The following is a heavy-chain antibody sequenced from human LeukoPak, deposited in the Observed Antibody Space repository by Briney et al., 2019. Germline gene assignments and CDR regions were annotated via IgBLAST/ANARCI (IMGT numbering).Heavy chain of an antibody. Sequence: PGGSLRLSCAASGFTFSSYWMHWVRQAPGKRLVWVSRINSDGSSTSYADSVKGRLTISRDNAKNTLYLQMNSLRADDTAVYYCARVQGHPPNGLDIWGQGTMVTVSS. CDR2: INSDGSST. V-gene: IGHV3-74*01. D-gene: IGHD2-8*01. CDR3: ARVQGHPPNGLDI. J-gene: IGHJ3*02. CDR1: GFTFSSYW.